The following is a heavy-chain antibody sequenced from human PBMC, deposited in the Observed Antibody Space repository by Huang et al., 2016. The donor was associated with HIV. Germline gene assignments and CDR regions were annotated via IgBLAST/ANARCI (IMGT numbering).Heavy chain of an antibody. CDR3: ARPRRTEYGDPWDAFDI. CDR1: GYSFNNYW. J-gene: IGHJ3*02. D-gene: IGHD4-17*01. CDR2: IDPGDSDS. Sequence: ELQLVQSGAEVKKPGESLTIACKGSGYSFNNYWVAWVRQMPGKGLEWMAMIDPGDSDSSYSPSFQGQVSISADKSINTVYLHWGSLKASDTATYYCARPRRTEYGDPWDAFDIWGQGTMVTVSS. V-gene: IGHV5-51*01.